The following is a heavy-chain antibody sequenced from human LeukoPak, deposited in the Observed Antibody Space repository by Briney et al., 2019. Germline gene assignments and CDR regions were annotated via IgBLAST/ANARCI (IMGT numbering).Heavy chain of an antibody. D-gene: IGHD3-3*01. CDR3: ARHRYTIFGVVFSNWFDP. Sequence: SETLSLTCTVSGGSISSYYWSWIRQPPGKGLEWIGYIYTSGSTNYNPSLKSRVTISVDTYKNQFSLKPSSVTAADTAVYYCARHRYTIFGVVFSNWFDPWGQGTLVTVSS. CDR1: GGSISSYY. V-gene: IGHV4-4*09. J-gene: IGHJ5*02. CDR2: IYTSGST.